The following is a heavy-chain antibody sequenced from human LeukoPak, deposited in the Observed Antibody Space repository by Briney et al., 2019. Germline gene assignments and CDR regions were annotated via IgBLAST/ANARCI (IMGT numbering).Heavy chain of an antibody. J-gene: IGHJ5*02. CDR1: GGSFSRYY. CDR3: ARASQLVISRRGNWFDP. D-gene: IGHD6-6*01. CDR2: INHNGGT. Sequence: SETLSLTCAVYGGSFSRYYWSWIRQPPGKGLQWIGEINHNGGTNNNPSLKSRVTISVDRSKNQFSLKLNSVTAADTAVYYCARASQLVISRRGNWFDPWGQGTLVTVSS. V-gene: IGHV4-34*01.